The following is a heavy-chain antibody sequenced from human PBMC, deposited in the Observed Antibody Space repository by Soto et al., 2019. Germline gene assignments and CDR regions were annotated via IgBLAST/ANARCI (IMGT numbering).Heavy chain of an antibody. CDR3: ARDFDCADGVYYTGYYYFGLDV. J-gene: IGHJ6*02. Sequence: PGGSLRLSCVVSGFTFSSYSMNWVRQTPGKGLEWLSYISSTSRTIYHADSVKGRFTISRDNAKNSLYLQMNSLRDEDTAVYYCARDFDCADGVYYTGYYYFGLDVWSQGTTVTVSS. CDR2: ISSTSRTI. V-gene: IGHV3-48*02. D-gene: IGHD2-8*01. CDR1: GFTFSSYS.